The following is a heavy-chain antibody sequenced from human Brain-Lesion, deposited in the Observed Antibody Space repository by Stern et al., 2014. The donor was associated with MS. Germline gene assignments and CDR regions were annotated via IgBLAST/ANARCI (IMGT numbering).Heavy chain of an antibody. CDR2: IYWDNDK. J-gene: IGHJ4*02. Sequence: QVTLRESGPALVTPTQTLTLTCTFSGFSLRTDGVGVGWVPQPPGQALESLALIYWDNDKRYSPSLRSRLTITKDTSRNQVVLTMTNMDPVDTATYYCAHRRPHYASWDNGDFDYWGQGALVTVS. V-gene: IGHV2-5*02. D-gene: IGHD3-3*01. CDR3: AHRRPHYASWDNGDFDY. CDR1: GFSLRTDGVG.